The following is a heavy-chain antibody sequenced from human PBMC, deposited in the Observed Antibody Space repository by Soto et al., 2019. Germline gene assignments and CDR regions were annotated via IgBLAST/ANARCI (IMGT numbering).Heavy chain of an antibody. V-gene: IGHV3-30*18. CDR1: GFTFSSYS. D-gene: IGHD6-19*01. CDR2: ISYDGSNK. J-gene: IGHJ6*02. Sequence: GGSLRLSCAASGFTFSSYSMNWVRQAPGKGLEWVAVISYDGSNKYYADSVKGRFTISRDNSKNTLYLQMNSLRAEDTAVYYCAKNTEWLVDYYYGMDVWGQGTTVTVSS. CDR3: AKNTEWLVDYYYGMDV.